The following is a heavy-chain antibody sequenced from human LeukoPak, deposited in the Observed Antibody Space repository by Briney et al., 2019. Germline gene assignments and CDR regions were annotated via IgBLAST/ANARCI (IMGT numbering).Heavy chain of an antibody. V-gene: IGHV3-74*01. D-gene: IGHD3-10*01. CDR3: ALDSGSGSYSGY. Sequence: PGGSLRLSCAASGFTFSTYWMHWVRQGPGKGLEWVSRINPDGSGTSYADSVKGRFTISRDNAKNTLFLQMNSLRADDTALYYCALDSGSGSYSGYWGQGALVTVSS. CDR2: INPDGSGT. CDR1: GFTFSTYW. J-gene: IGHJ4*02.